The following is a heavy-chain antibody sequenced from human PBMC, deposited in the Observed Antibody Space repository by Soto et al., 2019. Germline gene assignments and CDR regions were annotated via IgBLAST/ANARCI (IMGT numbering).Heavy chain of an antibody. Sequence: ASVKVSCKASGGSFRTYAITWVRQVPGQGLEWMGGIVPLFGTPTYAQKFQGRVTITADESLSTAYVDLSSLRPEDTAVYYCASLPSVGRFLEYFDVWGQGTRVTVSS. CDR1: GGSFRTYA. CDR3: ASLPSVGRFLEYFDV. CDR2: IVPLFGTP. V-gene: IGHV1-69*13. D-gene: IGHD3-3*01. J-gene: IGHJ6*02.